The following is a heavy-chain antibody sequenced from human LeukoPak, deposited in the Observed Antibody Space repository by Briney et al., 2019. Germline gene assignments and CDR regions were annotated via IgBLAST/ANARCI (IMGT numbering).Heavy chain of an antibody. CDR1: GYSISSGYY. V-gene: IGHV4-38-2*02. D-gene: IGHD1-26*01. CDR2: IYHSGST. CDR3: ARYLSGVTHRFDP. J-gene: IGHJ5*02. Sequence: SETLSLTCTVSGYSISSGYYWGWIRQPPGKGLEWIGSIYHSGSTYYNPPLKSRVTISEDTSKNQFSLKLRSVTAADTAVYYCARYLSGVTHRFDPWGQGTLVTVSS.